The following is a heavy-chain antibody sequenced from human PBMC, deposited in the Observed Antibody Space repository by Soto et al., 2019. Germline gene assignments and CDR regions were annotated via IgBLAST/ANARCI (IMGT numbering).Heavy chain of an antibody. J-gene: IGHJ4*02. CDR2: ISYDGSDK. Sequence: GGSLRLSCAASGFTFSSYGMHWVRQAPGKGLEWVAVISYDGSDKYYADSVKGRFTISRDDAKNSLYLQMNSLRAEDTAVYYCARDSVDSSGYYLLGVYYFDYWGQGTLVTVSS. D-gene: IGHD3-22*01. CDR3: ARDSVDSSGYYLLGVYYFDY. CDR1: GFTFSSYG. V-gene: IGHV3-30*03.